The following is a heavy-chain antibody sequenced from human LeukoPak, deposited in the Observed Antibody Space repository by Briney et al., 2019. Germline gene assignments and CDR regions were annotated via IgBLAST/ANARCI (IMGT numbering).Heavy chain of an antibody. CDR2: INPNSGGT. D-gene: IGHD3-22*01. V-gene: IGHV1-2*02. CDR3: ARGGNTMIVDLDRGDFDY. CDR1: GYTFTGDY. J-gene: IGHJ4*02. Sequence: ASVKVSCEASGYTFTGDYMHWGRQAPGQGLEWMGWINPNSGGTNYTQKFQGRVTMTRDTSISTAYMELSRLRSDDTAVYYCARGGNTMIVDLDRGDFDYWGQGTLVTVSS.